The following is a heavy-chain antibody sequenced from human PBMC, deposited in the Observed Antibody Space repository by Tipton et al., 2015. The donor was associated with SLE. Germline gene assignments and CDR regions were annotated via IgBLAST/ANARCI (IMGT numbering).Heavy chain of an antibody. Sequence: TLSLTCNVSGGSINTDYWSWIRQPAGKGLEWLGRIHFTGSTYYNPSLSSRLTMSVDTSKSQFSLKLTSVTAADTAVYYCARERDGDDCWGQGTLVTVSS. D-gene: IGHD5-24*01. CDR3: ARERDGDDC. V-gene: IGHV4-4*07. CDR1: GGSINTDY. CDR2: IHFTGST. J-gene: IGHJ4*02.